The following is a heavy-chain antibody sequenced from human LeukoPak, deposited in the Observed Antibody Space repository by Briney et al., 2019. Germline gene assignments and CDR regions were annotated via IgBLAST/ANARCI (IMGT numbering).Heavy chain of an antibody. V-gene: IGHV3-30*03. CDR1: GFTFSSYG. CDR2: ISYDGSNK. J-gene: IGHJ3*02. Sequence: PGGSLRLSCAASGFTFSSYGMHWVRQAPGKGLEWVAVISYDGSNKYYADSVKGRFTISRDNSKNTLYLQMNSLRAEDTAVYYCARGLIVVAHDAFDIWGQGTMVTVSS. D-gene: IGHD3-22*01. CDR3: ARGLIVVAHDAFDI.